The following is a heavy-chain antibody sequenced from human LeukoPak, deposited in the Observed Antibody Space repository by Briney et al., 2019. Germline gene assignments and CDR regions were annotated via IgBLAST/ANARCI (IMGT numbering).Heavy chain of an antibody. J-gene: IGHJ4*02. CDR3: ADISSSWSSFDY. Sequence: SETLSLTCAVYGGSFSGYYWGWIRQPPGRGLEWIGSIYYSGSTYYNPSLKSRVTISVDTSKNQFSLKLSSVTAADTAVYYCADISSSWSSFDYWGQGTLVTVSS. V-gene: IGHV4-39*01. CDR1: GGSFSGYY. D-gene: IGHD6-13*01. CDR2: IYYSGST.